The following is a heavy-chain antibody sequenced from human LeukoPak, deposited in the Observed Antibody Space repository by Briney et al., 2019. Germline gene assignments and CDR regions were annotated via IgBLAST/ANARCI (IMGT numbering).Heavy chain of an antibody. D-gene: IGHD6-19*01. CDR2: INSDGSWT. J-gene: IGHJ4*02. CDR3: AKVPWGLIAMAGRGYFDY. Sequence: GGSLRLSCAASGNYWMHWVRQAPGKGLVWVSNINSDGSWTSYADSVKGRFTISRDNSKNTLYLQMNSLRAEDTAVYYCAKVPWGLIAMAGRGYFDYWGQGTLVTVSS. V-gene: IGHV3-74*01. CDR1: GNYW.